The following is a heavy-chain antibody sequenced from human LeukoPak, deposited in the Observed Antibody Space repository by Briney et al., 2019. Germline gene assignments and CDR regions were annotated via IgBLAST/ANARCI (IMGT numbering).Heavy chain of an antibody. CDR1: GGSISNYY. J-gene: IGHJ4*02. D-gene: IGHD6-13*01. Sequence: SETLSLTCTVSGGSISNYYWSWIRRPPGKGLEWIGYIYYSGSTNYNPSLKSRVTISVDTSKNQFSLKLSSVTAADTAVYYCARAGPYSSSWSPFDYWGQGTLVTVSS. CDR3: ARAGPYSSSWSPFDY. CDR2: IYYSGST. V-gene: IGHV4-59*01.